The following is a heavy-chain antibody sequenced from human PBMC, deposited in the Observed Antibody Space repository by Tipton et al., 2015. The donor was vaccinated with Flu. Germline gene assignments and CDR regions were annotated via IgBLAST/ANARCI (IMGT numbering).Heavy chain of an antibody. CDR2: IILIFGTT. D-gene: IGHD2-21*01. Sequence: QSGPEVKKPGSSVKVSCKASGGNFETYSITWVRQAPGQGLEWMGGIILIFGTTDYAQKFRGRVTLTADKSTGTAYMELSSLSSEDTAVYYCAAFCGGDCYILNYWGQGTLVTVSS. CDR3: AAFCGGDCYILNY. J-gene: IGHJ4*02. CDR1: GGNFETYS. V-gene: IGHV1-69*06.